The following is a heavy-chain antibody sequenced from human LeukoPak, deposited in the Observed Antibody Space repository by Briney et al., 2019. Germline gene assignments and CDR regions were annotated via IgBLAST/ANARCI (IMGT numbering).Heavy chain of an antibody. V-gene: IGHV1-46*01. J-gene: IGHJ4*02. D-gene: IGHD6-19*01. Sequence: GASVKVSCKTSGYTFTTYYMHWVRQAPGQGLEWMGIINPGGGTTNYAQKFQGRVTMTRDTSTTTLYMELSSLRSEDTAVYYCARGRPGSGWSFDYWGQGTLVTVSS. CDR3: ARGRPGSGWSFDY. CDR1: GYTFTTYY. CDR2: INPGGGTT.